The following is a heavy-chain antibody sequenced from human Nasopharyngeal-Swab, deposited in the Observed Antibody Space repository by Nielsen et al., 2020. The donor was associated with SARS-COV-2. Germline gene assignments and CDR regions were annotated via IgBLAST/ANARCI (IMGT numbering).Heavy chain of an antibody. V-gene: IGHV4-59*12. J-gene: IGHJ5*02. Sequence: SETLSLTCTVSGGSISSYYWSWIRQPPGKGLEWIGYIYYSGSTNYNPSLKSRVTISVDTSKSQFSLRLSSVTAADTAVYYCARGRDLRYCSGGSCYQNKWFDPWGQGTLVTVSS. CDR3: ARGRDLRYCSGGSCYQNKWFDP. CDR1: GGSISSYY. CDR2: IYYSGST. D-gene: IGHD2-15*01.